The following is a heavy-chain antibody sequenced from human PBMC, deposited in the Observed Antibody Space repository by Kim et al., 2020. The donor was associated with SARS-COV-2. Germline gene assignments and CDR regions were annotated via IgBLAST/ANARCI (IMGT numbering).Heavy chain of an antibody. CDR3: AKWLGHPFLAFDY. CDR1: GFTFNNFA. Sequence: GGSLRLSCAASGFTFNNFAMNWVRQAPGKGLEWVSAVSGSGGNTYSGDSVKGRFTISRDNSKNTLYLQMNSLRGEDTAIYFCAKWLGHPFLAFDYWGQG. J-gene: IGHJ4*02. CDR2: VSGSGGNT. D-gene: IGHD6-19*01. V-gene: IGHV3-23*01.